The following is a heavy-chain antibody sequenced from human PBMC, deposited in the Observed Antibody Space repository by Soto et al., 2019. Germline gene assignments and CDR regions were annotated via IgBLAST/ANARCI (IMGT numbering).Heavy chain of an antibody. CDR2: IYYTGST. J-gene: IGHJ4*02. Sequence: SETLSLTCTVSGGSISSYYWSWIRQPPGKGLECIGYIYYTGSTNYKPSLKSRATISVDTSKNQFSLKLSSVTAADTAVYYCATTQRAGIAAAPVNYWGQGTLVTVSS. CDR1: GGSISSYY. V-gene: IGHV4-59*01. CDR3: ATTQRAGIAAAPVNY. D-gene: IGHD6-13*01.